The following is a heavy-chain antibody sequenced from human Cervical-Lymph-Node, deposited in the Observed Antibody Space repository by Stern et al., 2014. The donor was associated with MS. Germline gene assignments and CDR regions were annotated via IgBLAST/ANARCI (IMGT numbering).Heavy chain of an antibody. D-gene: IGHD6-13*01. CDR3: ASAYSSSHYYFDY. Sequence: VQLVESGGGVVQPGRSLRLSCAASGFSFSRYAMHWVRQAPGKGLEWVALIWYDGSNPYYADSVTGRFPISRDNFKNTLYLQMNSLRAEDTAVYYCASAYSSSHYYFDYWGQGPLVTVSS. V-gene: IGHV3-33*01. CDR1: GFSFSRYA. CDR2: IWYDGSNP. J-gene: IGHJ4*02.